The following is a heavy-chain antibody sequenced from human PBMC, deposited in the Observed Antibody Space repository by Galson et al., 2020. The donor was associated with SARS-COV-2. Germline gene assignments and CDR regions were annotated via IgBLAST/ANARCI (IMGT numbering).Heavy chain of an antibody. V-gene: IGHV4-59*01. D-gene: IGHD1-26*01. CDR1: GGSISRSY. CDR2: MSHSGTT. J-gene: IGHJ5*01. CDR3: ARGGSYVRSWFDS. Sequence: ASETLSLTCTVSGGSISRSYWSWIRQPPGKRLEWIGYMSHSGTTRYNPSLKSRVTTSVDTSRNQFSLTLTSVTAADTAVYYCARGGSYVRSWFDSWGQGTPVTVSS.